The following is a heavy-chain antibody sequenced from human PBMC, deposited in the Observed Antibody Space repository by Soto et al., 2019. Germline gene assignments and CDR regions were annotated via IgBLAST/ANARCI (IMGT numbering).Heavy chain of an antibody. Sequence: GASVKVSCKASGGTFSSYAISWVRQAPGQGLEWMGGIIPIFGTANYAQKFQGRVTITADESTSTAYMELSSLRSEDTAVYYCARQLRNWFDPWGQGTLVTVSS. CDR3: ARQLRNWFDP. CDR2: IIPIFGTA. D-gene: IGHD1-1*01. J-gene: IGHJ5*02. V-gene: IGHV1-69*13. CDR1: GGTFSSYA.